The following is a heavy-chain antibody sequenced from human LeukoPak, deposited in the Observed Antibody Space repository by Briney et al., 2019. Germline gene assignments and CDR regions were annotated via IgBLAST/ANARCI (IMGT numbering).Heavy chain of an antibody. D-gene: IGHD3-10*01. Sequence: GGSLRLSCAASGFMFSSYGMHWVRQAPGKGLEGVSFIRYDGSNKYYPDSVKGRITISRDNSKNTLYLQMNSLRAEDTAVYYCAKVLYDSGSYLPLDYWGQGTLVTVSS. CDR3: AKVLYDSGSYLPLDY. J-gene: IGHJ4*02. V-gene: IGHV3-30*02. CDR1: GFMFSSYG. CDR2: IRYDGSNK.